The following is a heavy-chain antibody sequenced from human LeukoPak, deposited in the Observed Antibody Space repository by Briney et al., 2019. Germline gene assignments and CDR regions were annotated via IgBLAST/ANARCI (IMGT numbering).Heavy chain of an antibody. V-gene: IGHV3-21*04. CDR1: GFTFSSYS. D-gene: IGHD1-14*01. CDR3: ATAGTSWDYFDY. Sequence: GGSLRLSCAASGFTFSSYSMNWVRQAPGKGLEWVSSISSSSSYIYYADSVKGRFTISRDNAKNSLYLQMNSLRAEDTAVYYCATAGTSWDYFDYWGQGTLVTVSS. J-gene: IGHJ4*02. CDR2: ISSSSSYI.